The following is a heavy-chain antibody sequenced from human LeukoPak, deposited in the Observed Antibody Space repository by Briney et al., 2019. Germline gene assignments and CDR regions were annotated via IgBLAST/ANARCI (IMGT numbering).Heavy chain of an antibody. D-gene: IGHD6-13*01. CDR3: ARLGYSVSGTDC. J-gene: IGHJ4*02. CDR2: VYYSGST. V-gene: IGHV4-39*01. Sequence: PSETLSLTCTVSGGSISSTSHYWGWIRQPPGKGLEWIGSVYYSGSTYYNPSLKSRVTISVDTSKNQFSLRLSSVTATDMAVYFCARLGYSVSGTDCWGQGILVTVSS. CDR1: GGSISSTSHY.